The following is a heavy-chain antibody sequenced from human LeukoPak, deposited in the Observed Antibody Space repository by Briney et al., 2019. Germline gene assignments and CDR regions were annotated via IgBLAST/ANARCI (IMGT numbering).Heavy chain of an antibody. Sequence: TSETLSLTCAVYGGSFSGYYWSWIRQPPGKGLEWIGEINHSGSTNYNPSLKSRVTMSVDTSKNQFSLKLSSVTAADTAVYYCARARLPYYGSGKYFDYWGQGTLVTVSS. V-gene: IGHV4-34*01. CDR3: ARARLPYYGSGKYFDY. J-gene: IGHJ4*02. CDR2: INHSGST. D-gene: IGHD3-10*01. CDR1: GGSFSGYY.